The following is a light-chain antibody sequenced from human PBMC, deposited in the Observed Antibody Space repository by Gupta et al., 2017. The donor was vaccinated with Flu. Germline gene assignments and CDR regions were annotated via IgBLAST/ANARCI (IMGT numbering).Light chain of an antibody. Sequence: EIVLTQSPFTLSLSPGERATLSCRASQSVSSSYLAWYQQKPGQAPRLLIYGASSRATGIPDRFSGSGSGTDFTLTISRLEPEDFAVYYCQQYGSSPQTFGQGTKVEIK. CDR2: GAS. CDR1: QSVSSSY. V-gene: IGKV3-20*01. CDR3: QQYGSSPQT. J-gene: IGKJ1*01.